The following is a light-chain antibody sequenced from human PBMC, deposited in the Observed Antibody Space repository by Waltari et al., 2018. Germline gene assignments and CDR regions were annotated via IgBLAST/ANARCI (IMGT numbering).Light chain of an antibody. Sequence: DIVMTQSPDSLAVSLGERATINCKSSQSVLYSSNNKNYLAWYQQKPGQPPKLLIYWASTRDAGVPDRFSASGSGTDFTLTINSLRAEDVATYFCQQSHSPPFTFGPGTKV. CDR1: QSVLYSSNNKNY. CDR3: QQSHSPPFT. J-gene: IGKJ3*01. CDR2: WAS. V-gene: IGKV4-1*01.